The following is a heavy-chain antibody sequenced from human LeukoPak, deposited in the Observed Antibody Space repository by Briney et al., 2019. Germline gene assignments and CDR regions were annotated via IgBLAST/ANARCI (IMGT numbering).Heavy chain of an antibody. J-gene: IGHJ4*02. V-gene: IGHV3-7*01. Sequence: PGGSLRLSCAASGFTFSNYWMNWVRQAPGKGLEWVANIKQDGSEKYYVDSVKGRFTISRDNAKNSLYLQMNSLRAEDTAGYYCAREPDSSGYYFDYWGQGTLVTVSS. CDR2: IKQDGSEK. D-gene: IGHD3-22*01. CDR1: GFTFSNYW. CDR3: AREPDSSGYYFDY.